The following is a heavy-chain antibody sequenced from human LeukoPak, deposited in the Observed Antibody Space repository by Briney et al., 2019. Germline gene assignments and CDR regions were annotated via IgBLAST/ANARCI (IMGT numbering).Heavy chain of an antibody. V-gene: IGHV3-9*01. J-gene: IGHJ4*02. CDR3: ARSSGWIFDY. CDR2: ISWNSGSI. Sequence: PGGSLRLSCAASGFTFSSYAMSWVRQAPGKGLEWVSGISWNSGSIGYADSVKGRFTISRDNAKNSLYLQMNSLRAEDTALYYCARSSGWIFDYWGQGTLVTVSS. CDR1: GFTFSSYA. D-gene: IGHD6-19*01.